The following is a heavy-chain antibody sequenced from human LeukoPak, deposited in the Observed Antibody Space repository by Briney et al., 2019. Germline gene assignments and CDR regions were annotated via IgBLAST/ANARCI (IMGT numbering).Heavy chain of an antibody. CDR3: ARGKISIAVAGPPTGYYYYYMDV. J-gene: IGHJ6*03. CDR2: IYSGGST. CDR1: GFTVSSNY. Sequence: GGSLRLSCAASGFTVSSNYMSWVRQAPGKGLEWVSVIYSGGSTYYADSVKGRFTISRDNSKNTLYLQMNSLRAEDTAVYYCARGKISIAVAGPPTGYYYYYMDVWGKGTTVTVSS. V-gene: IGHV3-53*01. D-gene: IGHD6-19*01.